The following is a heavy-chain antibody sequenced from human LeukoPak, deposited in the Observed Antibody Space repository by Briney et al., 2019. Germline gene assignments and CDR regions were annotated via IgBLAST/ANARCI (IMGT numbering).Heavy chain of an antibody. CDR3: AKEPGQSGQQLARGGFDY. V-gene: IGHV3-23*01. Sequence: GGSLRLSCGASGFTFRSSTMSWVRQAPGKGLEWVSAISRSDDNTYYADSVKGRFTIFRDNSKNTLYLQMNSLRAEDTAVYYCAKEPGQSGQQLARGGFDYWGQGTLVTVSS. J-gene: IGHJ4*02. CDR1: GFTFRSST. D-gene: IGHD6-13*01. CDR2: ISRSDDNT.